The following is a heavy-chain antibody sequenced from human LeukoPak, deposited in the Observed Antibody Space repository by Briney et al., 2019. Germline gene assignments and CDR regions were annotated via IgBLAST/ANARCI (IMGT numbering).Heavy chain of an antibody. CDR3: AKDAPVNIVVVPAANS. V-gene: IGHV3-74*01. CDR2: INSDGSIT. J-gene: IGHJ4*02. CDR1: GFILSPYW. D-gene: IGHD2-2*01. Sequence: TGGSLRLSCAVSGFILSPYWMYWVRQAPGKGLVWASRINSDGSITYYADSVKGRFTISRDNSKNTLYLQMNSLRAEDTAVYYCAKDAPVNIVVVPAANSWGQGTLVTVSS.